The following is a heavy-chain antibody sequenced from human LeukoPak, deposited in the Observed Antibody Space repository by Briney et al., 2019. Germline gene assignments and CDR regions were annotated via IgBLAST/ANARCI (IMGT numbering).Heavy chain of an antibody. CDR1: GFMFSRLG. J-gene: IGHJ6*03. Sequence: GRSLRLSCTASGFMFSRLGMQWVRQAPGEGLEWVAMIWHDGSVEEYADSVKGRFTISRDDSQNTLYLQMNSLRDDDTAVYYCAKEGDQFRGYLDAWGKGTTVTVSS. V-gene: IGHV3-33*06. CDR2: IWHDGSVE. D-gene: IGHD3-16*01. CDR3: AKEGDQFRGYLDA.